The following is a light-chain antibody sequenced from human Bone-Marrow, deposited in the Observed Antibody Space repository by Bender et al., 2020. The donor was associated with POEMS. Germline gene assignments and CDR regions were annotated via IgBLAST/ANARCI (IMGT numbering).Light chain of an antibody. CDR3: CSYTNDYIWV. V-gene: IGLV2-23*01. CDR2: EGS. J-gene: IGLJ3*02. CDR1: SSDVGSFNL. Sequence: QSVLTQPASVSGSPGQSITISCTGASSDVGSFNLVSWYQQQPGRVPKVVIYEGSRRPSGVSGRFSGSTSDNTASLTISGLQAEDEGDYYCCSYTNDYIWVFGGGTRLTVL.